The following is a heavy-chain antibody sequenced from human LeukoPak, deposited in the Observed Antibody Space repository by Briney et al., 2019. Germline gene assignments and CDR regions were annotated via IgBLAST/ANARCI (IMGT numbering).Heavy chain of an antibody. Sequence: GGSLRLSCTASGFTFSNYAVSWVRQAPGKGLEWVSGISGSSDTTYYADAVKGRFTISRDNSKNTLYLHMSSLRAEDTAVYYCARVGGGYGYNWFDPWGQGTLVTVSS. CDR2: ISGSSDTT. CDR1: GFTFSNYA. V-gene: IGHV3-23*01. CDR3: ARVGGGYGYNWFDP. J-gene: IGHJ5*02. D-gene: IGHD5-18*01.